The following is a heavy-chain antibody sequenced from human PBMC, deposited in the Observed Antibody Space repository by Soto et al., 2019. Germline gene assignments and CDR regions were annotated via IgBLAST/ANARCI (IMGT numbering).Heavy chain of an antibody. J-gene: IGHJ3*02. CDR2: INPNSGGT. D-gene: IGHD5-12*01. V-gene: IGHV1-2*04. CDR1: GYTFTGYY. CDR3: ARGLGLDIVATIRAFHI. Sequence: ASVKVSCKASGYTFTGYYMHWVRQAPGQGLEWMGWINPNSGGTNYAQKFQGWVTMTRDTSISTAYMELSRLRSDDTAVYYCARGLGLDIVATIRAFHIWGQGTMVTDSS.